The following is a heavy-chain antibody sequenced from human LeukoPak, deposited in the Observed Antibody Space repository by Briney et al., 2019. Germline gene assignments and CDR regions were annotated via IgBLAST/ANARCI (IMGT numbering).Heavy chain of an antibody. Sequence: PGGSLRLSCIASGFIFSNYAMSWVRQAPGKGLEWVSIITGSGGGSYYADSVKGRFTLSRDNSKNILYLQMNSLRAEDTAVYFCAKKSLWSGPFDYWGQGTLVTVFS. CDR2: ITGSGGGS. J-gene: IGHJ4*02. V-gene: IGHV3-23*01. CDR1: GFIFSNYA. D-gene: IGHD3-3*01. CDR3: AKKSLWSGPFDY.